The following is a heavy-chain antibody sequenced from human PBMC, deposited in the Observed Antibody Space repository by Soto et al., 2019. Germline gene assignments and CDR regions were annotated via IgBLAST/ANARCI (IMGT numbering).Heavy chain of an antibody. CDR1: GGSISGGGFS. Sequence: SETLALTCAVSGGSISGGGFSWSWIRQPPGKGMEWIGYIYHSGSTYYNPSPKSRVTISVDRSKDQFSLKLSSVTAADTAVYYCARASQYCSSTSCYNNWFDPWGQGTLVTVS. CDR3: ARASQYCSSTSCYNNWFDP. J-gene: IGHJ5*02. D-gene: IGHD2-2*01. V-gene: IGHV4-30-2*01. CDR2: IYHSGST.